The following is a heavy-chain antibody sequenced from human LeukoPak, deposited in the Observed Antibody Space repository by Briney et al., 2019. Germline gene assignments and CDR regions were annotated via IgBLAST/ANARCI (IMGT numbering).Heavy chain of an antibody. CDR3: AKDYDVLTGIGWFDP. V-gene: IGHV1-69*10. CDR1: GGPFNTYA. Sequence: SVKASCKASGGPFNTYAISWLRQAPGQGLEWMGGIIPILGRTNYAQRFQGRVTITADESTTTAYMELSSLRSEDTALYYCAKDYDVLTGIGWFDPWGQGTLVTVSS. J-gene: IGHJ5*02. D-gene: IGHD3-9*01. CDR2: IIPILGRT.